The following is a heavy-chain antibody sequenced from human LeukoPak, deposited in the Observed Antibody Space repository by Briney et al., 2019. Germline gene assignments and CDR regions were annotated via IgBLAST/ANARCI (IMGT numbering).Heavy chain of an antibody. CDR1: GGSISSGGYY. CDR2: IYYSGST. CDR3: ARGHDYGDYGEGFDY. D-gene: IGHD4-17*01. Sequence: PSQTLSLTCTVSGGSISSGGYYWSWIRQHPGKGLEWIGYIYYSGSTYYNPSLKSRVTISVDTSKNQFSLKLSSVAAADTAVYYCARGHDYGDYGEGFDYWGQGTLVTVSS. V-gene: IGHV4-31*03. J-gene: IGHJ4*02.